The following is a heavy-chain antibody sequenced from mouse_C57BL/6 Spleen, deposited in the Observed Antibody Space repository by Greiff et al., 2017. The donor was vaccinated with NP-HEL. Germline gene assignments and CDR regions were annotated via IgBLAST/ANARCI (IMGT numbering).Heavy chain of an antibody. Sequence: QVQLKESGPELVKPGASVKISCKASGYAFSSSWMNWVKQRPGKGLEWIGRIYPGDGDTNYNGKFKGKATLTADKSSSTAYMQLSSLTSEDSAVYFCARRNYDYEGYFDVWGTGTTVTVSS. V-gene: IGHV1-82*01. CDR3: ARRNYDYEGYFDV. CDR1: GYAFSSSW. CDR2: IYPGDGDT. D-gene: IGHD2-4*01. J-gene: IGHJ1*03.